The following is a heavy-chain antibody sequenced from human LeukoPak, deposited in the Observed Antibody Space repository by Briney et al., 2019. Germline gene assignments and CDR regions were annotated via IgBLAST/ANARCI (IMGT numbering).Heavy chain of an antibody. D-gene: IGHD3-22*01. CDR2: ISSSSSYT. Sequence: GGSLRLSCAASGFXFSDYYISWIRQAPGKGLEWVSYISSSSSYTNYADSVKGRFTISRDNAKNSLYLQMNSLRAEDTAVYYCARAYYDSTYGMDVWGQGTTVTVSS. CDR1: GFXFSDYY. V-gene: IGHV3-11*05. J-gene: IGHJ6*02. CDR3: ARAYYDSTYGMDV.